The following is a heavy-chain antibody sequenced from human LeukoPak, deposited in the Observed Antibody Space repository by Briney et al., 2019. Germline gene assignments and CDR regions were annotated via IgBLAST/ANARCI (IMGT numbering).Heavy chain of an antibody. Sequence: SGGSLRLSCAASGFTFSSYGMHWVRQAPGKGLEWVAVISYDGSNKYYADSVKGRFTISRDNSKNTLYLQMNSLRAEDTAVYYCAKSEGYYGSGSFDYWGQGTLVTVSS. CDR2: ISYDGSNK. CDR1: GFTFSSYG. J-gene: IGHJ4*02. D-gene: IGHD3-10*01. CDR3: AKSEGYYGSGSFDY. V-gene: IGHV3-30*18.